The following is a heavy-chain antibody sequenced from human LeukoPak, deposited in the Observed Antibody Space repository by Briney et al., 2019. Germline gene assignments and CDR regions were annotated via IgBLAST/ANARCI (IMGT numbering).Heavy chain of an antibody. CDR2: IYYSGST. Sequence: SETLSLTCTVSGGSISSSSYYWGWIRQPPGKGLEWNGSIYYSGSTYYKPSLKSRVTISVDTSKNQFSLKLSSVTAADTAVYYCARLKVAGTGSFDYWGQGTLVTVSS. CDR1: GGSISSSSYY. J-gene: IGHJ4*02. V-gene: IGHV4-39*07. D-gene: IGHD6-19*01. CDR3: ARLKVAGTGSFDY.